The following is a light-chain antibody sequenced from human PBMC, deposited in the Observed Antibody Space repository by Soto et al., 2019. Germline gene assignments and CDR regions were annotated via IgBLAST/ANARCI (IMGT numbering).Light chain of an antibody. J-gene: IGLJ2*01. CDR1: SSNIGAGYD. CDR2: GNS. V-gene: IGLV1-40*01. Sequence: QSVLTQPPSVSGAPGQRVTISCTGSSSNIGAGYDVHWYQQLPGTAPKLLIYGNSNRPSGVPDRFSGSKSGTSASLAITGLQAEHEADYYCQSYDSSLSGSWVVFGGGTKVTVL. CDR3: QSYDSSLSGSWVV.